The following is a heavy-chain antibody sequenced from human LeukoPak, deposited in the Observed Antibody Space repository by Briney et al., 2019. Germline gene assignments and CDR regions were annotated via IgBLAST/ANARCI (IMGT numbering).Heavy chain of an antibody. D-gene: IGHD1-26*01. J-gene: IGHJ4*02. V-gene: IGHV3-23*01. CDR3: AKSYSGSYDNYFDY. CDR1: EFTFSSYA. CDR2: ISGSGGST. Sequence: GGSLRLSCAASEFTFSSYAMNWVRQAPGKGLEWVSAISGSGGSTYYADSVKGRFTISRDNSKNILYLQMNSLRAEDTALYYCAKSYSGSYDNYFDYWGQGTLATVSS.